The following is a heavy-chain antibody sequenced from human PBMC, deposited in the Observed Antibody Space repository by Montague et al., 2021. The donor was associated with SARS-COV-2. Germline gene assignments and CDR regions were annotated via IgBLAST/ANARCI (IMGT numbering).Heavy chain of an antibody. CDR2: IYYSGST. V-gene: IGHV4-31*03. CDR3: ASHVPICLTRDNAFDF. J-gene: IGHJ3*01. CDR1: GGSISSGGYY. D-gene: IGHD3-9*01. Sequence: TLSLTCTVSGGSISSGGYYWSWMRQHPGKGLEWIGYIYYSGSTYYNLSLKSRVTISVDTSKNQFSLKLSSVTAADTAVYYCASHVPICLTRDNAFDFWGQGTLVTVSS.